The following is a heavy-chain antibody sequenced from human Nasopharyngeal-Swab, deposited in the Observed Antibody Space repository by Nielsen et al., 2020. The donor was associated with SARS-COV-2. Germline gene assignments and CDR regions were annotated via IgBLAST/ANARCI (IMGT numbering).Heavy chain of an antibody. V-gene: IGHV4-59*01. CDR2: IYYSGST. J-gene: IGHJ3*02. CDR1: GGSISSSY. CDR3: ARAPTRSRYSSSLGAFDI. Sequence: SEPLSLTSTASGGSISSSYWSWIRQPPGKGLEWIGYIYYSGSTNYNPSLKSRVTISVDTSKNQFSLKLSSVTAADTAVYYCARAPTRSRYSSSLGAFDIWGQGTMVTVSS. D-gene: IGHD6-13*01.